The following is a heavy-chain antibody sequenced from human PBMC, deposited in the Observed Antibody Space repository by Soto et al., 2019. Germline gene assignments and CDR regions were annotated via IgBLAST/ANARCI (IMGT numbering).Heavy chain of an antibody. Sequence: GGSQRLSCSASGFTFGSYAMHWVSQAPGKGLEYVSAISSNGGSTYYADSVKGRFTISRDNSKNTLYLQMSSLRAEDSAVYYCFLWFGEEAFDYWGQGTLVTVSS. CDR3: FLWFGEEAFDY. J-gene: IGHJ4*02. V-gene: IGHV3-64D*06. CDR1: GFTFGSYA. CDR2: ISSNGGST. D-gene: IGHD3-10*01.